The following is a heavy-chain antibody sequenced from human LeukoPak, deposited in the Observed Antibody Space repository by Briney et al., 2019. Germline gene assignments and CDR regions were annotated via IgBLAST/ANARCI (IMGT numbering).Heavy chain of an antibody. J-gene: IGHJ4*02. D-gene: IGHD3-22*01. V-gene: IGHV3-23*01. Sequence: GGSLRLSCAASGFTFSSYAMSWVRQAPGKGLEWVSVISGGGGNTYYTDSVKGRFTISRDNSKNTLFLQMNSLRAEDTAVYYCARGVGYYDSSGYYPYFDYWGQGTLATVSS. CDR2: ISGGGGNT. CDR3: ARGVGYYDSSGYYPYFDY. CDR1: GFTFSSYA.